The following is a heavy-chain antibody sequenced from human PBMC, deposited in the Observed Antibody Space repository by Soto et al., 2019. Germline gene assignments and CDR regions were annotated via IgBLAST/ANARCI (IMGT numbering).Heavy chain of an antibody. Sequence: GGSLRLSCAASGFTFSSYSMNWVRQAPGKGLEWVSSISSSSSYIYYADSVKGRFTISRDNAKNSLYLQMNSLRAEDTAVYYCARVGSGGGGYSGYDDYYYYMDVWGKGTTVTVSS. CDR3: ARVGSGGGGYSGYDDYYYYMDV. V-gene: IGHV3-21*01. CDR1: GFTFSSYS. J-gene: IGHJ6*03. CDR2: ISSSSSYI. D-gene: IGHD5-12*01.